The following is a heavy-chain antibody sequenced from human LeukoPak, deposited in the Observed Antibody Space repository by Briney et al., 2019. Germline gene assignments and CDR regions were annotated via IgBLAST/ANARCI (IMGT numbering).Heavy chain of an antibody. CDR2: MNHNSGKT. D-gene: IGHD4-17*01. CDR3: ARGDFGETNTAFDI. V-gene: IGHV1-8*03. J-gene: IGHJ3*02. CDR1: GYTFTDYD. Sequence: GASLRVSSKPSGYTFTDYDIHWGPQAPGEGLEWMGWMNHNSGKTNYAQKLQGRVTFRRYTSLSVAYMELTGLSSEVAAVYFCARGDFGETNTAFDIWGQGTMVAVSS.